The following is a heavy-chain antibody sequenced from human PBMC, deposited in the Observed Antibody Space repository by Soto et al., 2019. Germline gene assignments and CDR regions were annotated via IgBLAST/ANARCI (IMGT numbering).Heavy chain of an antibody. J-gene: IGHJ6*03. CDR1: GGSISSYY. D-gene: IGHD5-12*01. Sequence: SETLSLTCTVSGGSISSYYWSWIRQPPGKGLEWIGYIYYSGSTNYNPSLKSRVTISVDTSKNQFSLKLSSVTAADTAVYYCARHGLIGYDSYYYYYMDVWGKGTTVTVSS. CDR2: IYYSGST. V-gene: IGHV4-59*08. CDR3: ARHGLIGYDSYYYYYMDV.